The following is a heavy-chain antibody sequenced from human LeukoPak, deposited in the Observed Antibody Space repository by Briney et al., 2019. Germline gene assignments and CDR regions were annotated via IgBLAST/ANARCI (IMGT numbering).Heavy chain of an antibody. CDR3: ARDSGPYYFDY. D-gene: IGHD7-27*01. CDR2: ISTSGNT. J-gene: IGHJ4*02. Sequence: PSETLSFTCTVSGGSISGYYLNWIRQPPGKGLEWIGYISTSGNTNYNPSLKSRVTISVDTSRNQFSLKLSSVTAADTAVYYCARDSGPYYFDYWGQGTLVTVSS. CDR1: GGSISGYY. V-gene: IGHV4-4*09.